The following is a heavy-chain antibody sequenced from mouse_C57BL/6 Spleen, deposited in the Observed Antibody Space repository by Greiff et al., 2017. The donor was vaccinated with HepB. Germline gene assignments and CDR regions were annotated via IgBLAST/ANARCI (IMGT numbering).Heavy chain of an antibody. Sequence: EVKLMESGPGLAKPSQTLSLTCSVTGYSITSDYWNWIRKFPGNKLEHMGYISYSGSTYYNPSLKSRISITRDTSKNQYYLQLNSVTTEDTATYYCARVGRDSYWYFDVWGTGTTVTVSS. V-gene: IGHV3-8*01. J-gene: IGHJ1*03. CDR1: GYSITSDY. CDR3: ARVGRDSYWYFDV. D-gene: IGHD1-1*01. CDR2: ISYSGST.